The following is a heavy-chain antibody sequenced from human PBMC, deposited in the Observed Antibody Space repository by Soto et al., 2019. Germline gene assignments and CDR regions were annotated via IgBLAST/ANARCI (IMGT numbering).Heavy chain of an antibody. Sequence: SETLSLTCAVYGGSFSDYYWSWIRQPPGKGLEWIGYIYYSGSTNYNPSLKSRVTISVDTSKNQFSLKLSSVTAADTAVYYCARTYYYDSRENWFDPWGQGTLVTVSS. J-gene: IGHJ5*02. CDR1: GGSFSDYY. CDR2: IYYSGST. CDR3: ARTYYYDSRENWFDP. V-gene: IGHV4-59*01. D-gene: IGHD3-22*01.